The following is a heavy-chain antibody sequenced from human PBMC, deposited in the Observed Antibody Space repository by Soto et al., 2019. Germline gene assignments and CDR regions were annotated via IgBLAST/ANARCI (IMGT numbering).Heavy chain of an antibody. J-gene: IGHJ4*02. CDR1: GDSIGDYY. CDR2: IHYFGNT. D-gene: IGHD3-3*01. V-gene: IGHV4-59*08. CDR3: SRHKGQFLEWFPFDY. Sequence: PETLSLTCSVSGDSIGDYYWSWIRQPPGKGLEWIGAIHYFGNTNYNPSLKSRVTIFIDMSRNDFSLQLLPVTTADAAMYYFSRHKGQFLEWFPFDYWGQGTLVTVSS.